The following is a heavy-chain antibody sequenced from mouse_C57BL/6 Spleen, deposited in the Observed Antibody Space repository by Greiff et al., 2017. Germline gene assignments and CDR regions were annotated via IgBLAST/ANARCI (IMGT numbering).Heavy chain of an antibody. Sequence: ESGPGLVKPSQSLSLTCSVTGYSITSGYYWNWIRQFPGNKLEWMGYISYDGSNNYNPSLKNRISITRDTSKNQFFLKLNSVATEDTATYYCARAPLYYGSGNYAMDYWGQGTSVTVSS. J-gene: IGHJ4*01. CDR2: ISYDGSN. CDR1: GYSITSGYY. V-gene: IGHV3-6*01. CDR3: ARAPLYYGSGNYAMDY. D-gene: IGHD1-1*01.